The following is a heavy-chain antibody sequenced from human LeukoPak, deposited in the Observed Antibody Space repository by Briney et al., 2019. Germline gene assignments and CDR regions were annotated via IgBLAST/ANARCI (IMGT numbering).Heavy chain of an antibody. J-gene: IGHJ4*02. V-gene: IGHV3-23*01. CDR2: VSGSGGST. Sequence: PGGSLRLSCAASGFTFSSYALSGVRQAPGKGLEWVSAVSGSGGSTYYADSVKGRFTISRDNSKNTLYLQMNSLRAQDTAVYYCAKDRGYSGYDLGGFDYWGQGTLVTVSS. CDR1: GFTFSSYA. D-gene: IGHD5-12*01. CDR3: AKDRGYSGYDLGGFDY.